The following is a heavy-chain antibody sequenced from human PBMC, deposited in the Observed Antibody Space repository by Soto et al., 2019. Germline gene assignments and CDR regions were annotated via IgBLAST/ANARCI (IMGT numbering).Heavy chain of an antibody. CDR1: GFTFSSYA. V-gene: IGHV3-23*01. CDR2: ISGSGGST. CDR3: VKAQAPYCTNGVCYTVLDY. D-gene: IGHD2-8*01. Sequence: GGSLRLSCAASGFTFSSYAMSWVRQAPGKGLEWVSAISGSGGSTYYADSVKGRFTISRDNSKNTLYLQMNSLRAEDTAVYYCVKAQAPYCTNGVCYTVLDYWGQGTLVTVSS. J-gene: IGHJ4*02.